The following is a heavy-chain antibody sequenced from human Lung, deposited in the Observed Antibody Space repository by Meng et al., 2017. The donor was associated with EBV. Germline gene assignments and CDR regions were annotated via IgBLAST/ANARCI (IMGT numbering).Heavy chain of an antibody. J-gene: IGHJ5*02. D-gene: IGHD2-2*01. CDR3: ARHPSSFSCSSTSCPHGDWFDP. Sequence: VQLVQSGAEVKKPGDSLSISCKTSVYSFSTYWIGWVRQMPGKGLEWMGIINPRNSDVVYSPTFKGQVTISVEKSISTAYLQWDSLEAADTAIYYCARHPSSFSCSSTSCPHGDWFDPWGQETLVTVSS. V-gene: IGHV5-51*01. CDR2: INPRNSDV. CDR1: VYSFSTYW.